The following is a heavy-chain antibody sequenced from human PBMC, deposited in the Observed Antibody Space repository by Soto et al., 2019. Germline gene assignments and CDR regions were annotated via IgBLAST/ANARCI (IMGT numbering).Heavy chain of an antibody. V-gene: IGHV3-23*01. D-gene: IGHD2-15*01. Sequence: EVQLLESGGGSVQPGGSLRLSCAASGFTFSTYAMSWVRQAPGKGLEWVSGISDYGGGAYYADSVQGRFTISRDNSKNMLFLQMNSLRADDTALYCCATYHCRGCSCHVDDYWGQGTLVSVSS. CDR3: ATYHCRGCSCHVDDY. CDR2: ISDYGGGA. CDR1: GFTFSTYA. J-gene: IGHJ4*02.